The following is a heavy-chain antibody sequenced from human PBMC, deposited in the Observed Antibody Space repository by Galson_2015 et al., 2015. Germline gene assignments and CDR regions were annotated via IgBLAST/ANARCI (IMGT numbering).Heavy chain of an antibody. V-gene: IGHV6-1*01. CDR2: TYYRSKWYS. CDR1: GDSVSSNSAA. D-gene: IGHD4-17*01. Sequence: CAISGDSVSSNSAAWNWLRQSPSRGLEWLGRTYYRSKWYSDYAVSVKSRITINPDTSKNQFSLQLNSVTPEDTAVYYCARDSLTTVTTRWFDPWGQGTLVPVSS. CDR3: ARDSLTTVTTRWFDP. J-gene: IGHJ5*02.